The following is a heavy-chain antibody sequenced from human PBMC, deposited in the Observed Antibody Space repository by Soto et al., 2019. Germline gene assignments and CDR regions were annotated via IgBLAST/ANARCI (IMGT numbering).Heavy chain of an antibody. Sequence: GESLKISCKGSGYSFTSYWICWVRQMPGKGLEWMGIIYPGDSDTRYSPSFQGQVTISADKSISTAYLQWSSLKASDTAMYYCARQDVVVVAATPNFDYWGQGTLVTVSS. CDR1: GYSFTSYW. J-gene: IGHJ4*02. D-gene: IGHD2-15*01. V-gene: IGHV5-51*01. CDR3: ARQDVVVVAATPNFDY. CDR2: IYPGDSDT.